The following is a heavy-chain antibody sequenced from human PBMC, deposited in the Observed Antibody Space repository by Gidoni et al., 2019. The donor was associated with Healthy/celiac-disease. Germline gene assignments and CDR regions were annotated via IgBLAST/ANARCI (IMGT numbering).Heavy chain of an antibody. CDR1: GFTFSGYA. CDR2: ISYDGSNK. Sequence: QVQLVESGGGVVEPGRSLRLSCAASGFTFSGYAMHWVRQAPGKGLECVAVISYDGSNKYYADSVKGRFTISRDNSKNTLYLQMNSLRAEDTAVYYCARDREVVVVVAAEMGYWGQGTLVTVSS. D-gene: IGHD2-15*01. V-gene: IGHV3-30-3*01. CDR3: ARDREVVVVVAAEMGY. J-gene: IGHJ4*02.